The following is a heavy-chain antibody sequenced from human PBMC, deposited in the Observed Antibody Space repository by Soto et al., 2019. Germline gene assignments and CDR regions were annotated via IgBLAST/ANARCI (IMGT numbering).Heavy chain of an antibody. V-gene: IGHV1-2*02. CDR1: GYTFTDYN. J-gene: IGHJ5*02. CDR2: INPHSGGT. Sequence: QVQLVQSGAEVKKHGASVKVSCTASGYTFTDYNMHWVRQAPGQGLAWMGWINPHSGGTNYVKKFQGRVTMTRDTSISTAYRERSRLRSDDTAVYYCPSICDPLGQGTLVTVSS. CDR3: PSICDP. D-gene: IGHD2-21*01.